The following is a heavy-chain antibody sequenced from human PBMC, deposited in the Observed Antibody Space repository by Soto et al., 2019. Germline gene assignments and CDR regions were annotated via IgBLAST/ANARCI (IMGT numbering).Heavy chain of an antibody. V-gene: IGHV1-69*01. CDR1: GGTFSTYA. J-gene: IGHJ6*02. CDR2: VIPIFGTP. D-gene: IGHD2-15*01. CDR3: ARSQGGSSSLDIYYYYYYGMDV. Sequence: QVQLVQSGAEVKKPGSSVKVSCKAPGGTFSTYAISWVRQAPGQGLEWMGGVIPIFGTPEYAQKVQGRVTITAAESTSTGYMELRSLRSEDTAVYYCARSQGGSSSLDIYYYYYYGMDVWGQGTTVTVSS.